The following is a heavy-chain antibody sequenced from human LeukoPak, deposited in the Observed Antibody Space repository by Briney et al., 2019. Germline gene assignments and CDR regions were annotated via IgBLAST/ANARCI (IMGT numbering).Heavy chain of an antibody. D-gene: IGHD3-22*01. CDR2: IYSGGST. Sequence: GGSLRLSCAASGFTVSSNYMSWVRQAPGKGLEWVSVIYSGGSTYYADSVKGRFTISRDNSKNTLYLQMNSLRAEDTAVYYCAKEAKYYYDRSGYSYMDVWGKGTTVTVSS. CDR1: GFTVSSNY. V-gene: IGHV3-53*01. J-gene: IGHJ6*03. CDR3: AKEAKYYYDRSGYSYMDV.